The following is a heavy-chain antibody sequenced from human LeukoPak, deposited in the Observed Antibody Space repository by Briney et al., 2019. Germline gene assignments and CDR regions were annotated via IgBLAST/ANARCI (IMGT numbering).Heavy chain of an antibody. Sequence: SQTLSLTCTVSGGSISSGSYYWSWIRQPAGKGLEWIGRIYTSGSTNYNPSLKSRVTISVDTSKNQFSLKLSSVTPEDTAVYYCARRAYGFDYWGQGTLVTVSS. CDR1: GGSISSGSYY. D-gene: IGHD3-16*01. CDR3: ARRAYGFDY. CDR2: IYTSGST. J-gene: IGHJ4*02. V-gene: IGHV4-61*02.